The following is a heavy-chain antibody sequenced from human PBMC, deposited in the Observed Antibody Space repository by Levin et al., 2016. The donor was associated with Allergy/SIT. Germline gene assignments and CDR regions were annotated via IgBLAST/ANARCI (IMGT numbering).Heavy chain of an antibody. V-gene: IGHV1-69*02. CDR1: GGTFSSYT. Sequence: SVKVSCKASGGTFSSYTISWVRQAPGQGLEWMGRIIPILGIANYAQKFQGRVTITADKSTSTAYMELSSLRSEDTAVYYCARFNYDFWSGYYRTFDYWGQGTLVTVSS. J-gene: IGHJ4*02. CDR3: ARFNYDFWSGYYRTFDY. CDR2: IIPILGIA. D-gene: IGHD3-3*01.